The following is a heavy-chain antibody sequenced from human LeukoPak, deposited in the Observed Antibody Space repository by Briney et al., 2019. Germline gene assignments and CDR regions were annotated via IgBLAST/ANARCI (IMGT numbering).Heavy chain of an antibody. CDR2: ISSSSSYI. CDR3: ARDVSMPGPYGMDV. Sequence: GGSLRLSCAASGFTFSSYSMNWVRQAPGKGLGWVSSISSSSSYIYYADSVKGRFTISRDNTKNSLYLQMNSLRAEDTAVYYCARDVSMPGPYGMDVWGKGTTVTVSS. D-gene: IGHD2-2*01. V-gene: IGHV3-21*01. CDR1: GFTFSSYS. J-gene: IGHJ6*04.